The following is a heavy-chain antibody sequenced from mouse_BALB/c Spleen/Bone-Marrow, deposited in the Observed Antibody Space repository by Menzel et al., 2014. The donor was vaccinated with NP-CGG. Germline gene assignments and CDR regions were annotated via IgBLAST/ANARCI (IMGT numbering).Heavy chain of an antibody. CDR2: VNPNIGGA. CDR3: ARGRHFDV. J-gene: IGHJ1*01. Sequence: WVTQSLGKSLEWIGNVNPNIGGANYNQKFKGKVTLTLDKSSRTAYMELRGLTFEDSAVYYCARGRHFDVWGAGTTVTVSS. V-gene: IGHV1-26*01.